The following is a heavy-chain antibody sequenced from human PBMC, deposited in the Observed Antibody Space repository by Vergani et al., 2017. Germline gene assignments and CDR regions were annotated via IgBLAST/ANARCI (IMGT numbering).Heavy chain of an antibody. D-gene: IGHD3-22*01. CDR3: VIVTDYYDRSGYYLDY. Sequence: QVQLVQSGSEVRKPGASVKVSCQVSGYSLTELTIHWVRQAPGKGLEWMGGFDPEHGEVTFAHHIQGRVTMTEDRSTDTAYMELSSLRPEDTALYYCVIVTDYYDRSGYYLDYWGQGTLVTVSS. CDR2: FDPEHGEV. V-gene: IGHV1-24*01. J-gene: IGHJ4*02. CDR1: GYSLTELT.